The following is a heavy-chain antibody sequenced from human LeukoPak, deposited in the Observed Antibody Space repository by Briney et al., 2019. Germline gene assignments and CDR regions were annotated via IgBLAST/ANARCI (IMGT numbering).Heavy chain of an antibody. J-gene: IGHJ6*03. Sequence: ASVKASCKASRYSFTGYYMHWVRLAPGQGLEWMGWINVGSGGTKYAEKFQGRVTMTRDTSISTAYMELSRLRSDDTAVYYCARDEGYYNYMDVWGKGTTVSVSS. CDR2: INVGSGGT. CDR3: ARDEGYYNYMDV. V-gene: IGHV1-2*02. CDR1: RYSFTGYY.